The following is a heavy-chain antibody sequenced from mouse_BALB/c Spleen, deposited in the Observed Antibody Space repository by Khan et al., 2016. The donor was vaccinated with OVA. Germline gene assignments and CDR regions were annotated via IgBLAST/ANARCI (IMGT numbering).Heavy chain of an antibody. D-gene: IGHD2-14*01. Sequence: VQLQQSGAELARPGASVKMSCKASGYTFTSYTIHWIKKRPGQGLEWIGYINPSNGYTNYNQKFKDKATLTTDKSSTKAYLQLSSLTSDDSAVYNGVRDGAYHRNDGWFAYWGQGTLVTVSA. J-gene: IGHJ3*01. CDR1: GYTFTSYT. V-gene: IGHV1-4*01. CDR3: VRDGAYHRNDGWFAY. CDR2: INPSNGYT.